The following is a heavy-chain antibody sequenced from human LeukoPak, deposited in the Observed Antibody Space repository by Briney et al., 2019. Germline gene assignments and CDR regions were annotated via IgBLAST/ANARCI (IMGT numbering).Heavy chain of an antibody. CDR2: ISYDGSNK. V-gene: IGHV3-30-3*01. Sequence: PGGSLRLSCAASGFTFSSYAMHWVRQAPGKGLEWVAVISYDGSNKYYADSVKGRFTISRDNSKNTLYLQMNSLRAEDTAVYYCARGINDFWSGYYFDYWGQGTLVPVSS. CDR3: ARGINDFWSGYYFDY. CDR1: GFTFSSYA. D-gene: IGHD3-3*01. J-gene: IGHJ4*02.